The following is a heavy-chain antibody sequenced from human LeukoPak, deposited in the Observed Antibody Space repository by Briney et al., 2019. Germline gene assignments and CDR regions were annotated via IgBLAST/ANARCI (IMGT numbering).Heavy chain of an antibody. CDR2: IYHSGST. CDR1: GGSISSGGYS. CDR3: ASEASYGSSPYSFDY. D-gene: IGHD3-22*01. J-gene: IGHJ4*02. Sequence: SQTLSLTCAVSGGSISSGGYSWSWIRQPPGKGLEWIGYIYHSGSTYYNPSLKSRVTISVDRSKNQFSLKLSSVTAADTAVYYSASEASYGSSPYSFDYWGQGTLVTVSS. V-gene: IGHV4-30-2*01.